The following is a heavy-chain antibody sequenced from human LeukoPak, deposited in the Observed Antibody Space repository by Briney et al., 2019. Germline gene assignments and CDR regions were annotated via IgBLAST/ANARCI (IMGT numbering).Heavy chain of an antibody. D-gene: IGHD2-15*01. CDR3: ARGLALGYCSGGSCYAYYV. CDR1: GGTFSRYA. J-gene: IGHJ6*04. Sequence: GAPVKVSCKASGGTFSRYAISWVRQAPGQGLEWMGRIIPILGIANYAQKFQGRVTITADKSTSTAYMELSSLRSEDTAVYYCARGLALGYCSGGSCYAYYVWGKGTTVTVSS. CDR2: IIPILGIA. V-gene: IGHV1-69*04.